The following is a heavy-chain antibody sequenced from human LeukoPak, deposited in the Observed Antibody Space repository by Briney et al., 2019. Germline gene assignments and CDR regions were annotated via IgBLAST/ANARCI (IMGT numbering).Heavy chain of an antibody. V-gene: IGHV1-69*04. D-gene: IGHD6-19*01. CDR3: ARAYSSGTGFDY. CDR1: GGTFSSYA. J-gene: IGHJ4*02. Sequence: GASVKVSCKASGGTFSSYAISWVRQAPGQGLEWMGRIIPNFGIANYAQKFQGRVTITADKSTSTAYMELSSLRSEDTAVYYCARAYSSGTGFDYWGQGTLVTVSS. CDR2: IIPNFGIA.